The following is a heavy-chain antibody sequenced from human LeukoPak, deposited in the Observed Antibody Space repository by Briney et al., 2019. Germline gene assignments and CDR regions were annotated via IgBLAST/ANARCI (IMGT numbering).Heavy chain of an antibody. Sequence: GGSLRLSCAVSGITLSNYGMSWVRQAPGKGLEWVAGLSGSGGGTNYADSVQGRFTISRDNPKNTLYLQMNTLRAEYTAVYFCAKRGVVIRVFLVGFHKEAYYFDSWGQGALVTVSS. V-gene: IGHV3-23*01. J-gene: IGHJ4*02. CDR2: LSGSGGGT. CDR3: AKRGVVIRVFLVGFHKEAYYFDS. CDR1: GITLSNYG. D-gene: IGHD3-10*01.